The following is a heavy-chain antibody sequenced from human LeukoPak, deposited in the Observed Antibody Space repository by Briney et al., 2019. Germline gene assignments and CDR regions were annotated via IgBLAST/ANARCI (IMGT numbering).Heavy chain of an antibody. D-gene: IGHD3-10*01. CDR2: IIPIFGTA. V-gene: IGHV1-69*05. Sequence: SVKVSCKASGGTFSSYAISWVRQAPGQGLEWMGGIIPIFGTANYAQKFQGRVTITTDESTSTAYMELSSLRSEDTAVYYCARVTHQYNSGSYPYWGQGTLVTVPS. CDR3: ARVTHQYNSGSYPY. J-gene: IGHJ4*02. CDR1: GGTFSSYA.